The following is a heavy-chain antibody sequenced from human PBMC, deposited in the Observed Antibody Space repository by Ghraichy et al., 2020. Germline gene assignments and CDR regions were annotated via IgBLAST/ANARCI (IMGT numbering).Heavy chain of an antibody. J-gene: IGHJ4*02. Sequence: SQTLSLTCAVYGGSFSGYYWSWIRQPPGKGLEWIGEINHSGSTNYNPSLKSRVTISVDTSKNQFSLKLSSVTAADTAVYYCARGTLIVVVPAAHRKGYYFDYWGQGTLVTVSS. CDR1: GGSFSGYY. D-gene: IGHD2-2*01. V-gene: IGHV4-34*01. CDR3: ARGTLIVVVPAAHRKGYYFDY. CDR2: INHSGST.